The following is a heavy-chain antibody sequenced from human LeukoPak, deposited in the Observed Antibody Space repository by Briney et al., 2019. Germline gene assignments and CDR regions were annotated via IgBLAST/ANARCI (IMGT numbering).Heavy chain of an antibody. J-gene: IGHJ5*02. V-gene: IGHV4-30-4*01. CDR1: GGSISSGDYY. CDR2: IYYSGNT. D-gene: IGHD3-3*01. Sequence: KASETLSLTCTVSGGSISSGDYYWSWIRQPPGKGLEWIGYIYYSGNTYYHPSLKSRVTISVDTSKNQFSLKLSSVTAADTAVYYCARIITYYDFSCWFDPWGQGTLVTVSS. CDR3: ARIITYYDFSCWFDP.